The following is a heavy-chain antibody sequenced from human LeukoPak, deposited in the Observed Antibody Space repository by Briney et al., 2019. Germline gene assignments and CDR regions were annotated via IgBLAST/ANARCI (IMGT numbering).Heavy chain of an antibody. D-gene: IGHD7-27*01. CDR3: AKDGLGIWSRGYFDY. Sequence: GRSLRLSCAASGFTFSSYAMSWVRQAPGKGLEWVSAISGSGGSTYYADSVKGRFTISRDNSKNTLYLQMNSPRAEDTAVYYCAKDGLGIWSRGYFDYWGQGTLVTVSS. CDR1: GFTFSSYA. V-gene: IGHV3-23*01. J-gene: IGHJ4*02. CDR2: ISGSGGST.